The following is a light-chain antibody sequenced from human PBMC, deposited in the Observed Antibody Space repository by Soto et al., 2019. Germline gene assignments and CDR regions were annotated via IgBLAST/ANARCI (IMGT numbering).Light chain of an antibody. CDR2: DAS. CDR3: HHYYDTPGT. J-gene: IGKJ5*01. Sequence: EIVLTQSPATLWLSLGEIATLSCGASQIVKNRYVAWYQQKPGLAPRLLIYDASTRATGIPDRFSGSGSGTDFTLTINRLEPEDFAVYYCHHYYDTPGTFGQGTRLEIK. V-gene: IGKV3D-20*01. CDR1: QIVKNRY.